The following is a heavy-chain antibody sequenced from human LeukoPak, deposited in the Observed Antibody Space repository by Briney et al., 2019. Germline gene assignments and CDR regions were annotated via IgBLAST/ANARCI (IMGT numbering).Heavy chain of an antibody. V-gene: IGHV1-69*04. CDR3: ARGGQQLVRDYYYYGMDV. CDR1: GGTFSSYA. Sequence: ASVKVSCKASGGTFSSYAISWVRQAPGQGLEWMGRIIPIFGIANYAQKFQGRVTITADKSTSTAYMELSSLRSEDTAVYYCARGGQQLVRDYYYYGMDVWGQGTTVTVSS. D-gene: IGHD6-13*01. CDR2: IIPIFGIA. J-gene: IGHJ6*02.